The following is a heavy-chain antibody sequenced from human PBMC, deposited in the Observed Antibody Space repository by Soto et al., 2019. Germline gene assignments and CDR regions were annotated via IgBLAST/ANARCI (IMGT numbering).Heavy chain of an antibody. J-gene: IGHJ4*02. CDR1: GFIFSNYD. V-gene: IGHV3-13*01. D-gene: IGHD2-21*02. CDR3: TRRKKGMTLDD. CDR2: IGPSADT. Sequence: EVQLVESGGDLVQPGGSLRLSCGASGFIFSNYDMHWFRQAPGKGLDWVAAIGPSADTYYPDSVKGRFTISREDAQDSLYLQLNSLREGDPAMYYCTRRKKGMTLDDWGQVPLVTVS.